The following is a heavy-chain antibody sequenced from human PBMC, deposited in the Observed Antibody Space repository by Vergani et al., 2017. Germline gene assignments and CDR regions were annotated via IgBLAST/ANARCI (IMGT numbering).Heavy chain of an antibody. Sequence: EVQLVESGGGLVQPGGSLRLSCAASGFTFSSYEMNWVRQAPGKGLEWVSYISSSGSTIYYADYVKGRFTIARDNAKNSLYLQMNSLRAEDTAVYYCARDSVGIFGVAHGGFDYWGQGTLVTVSS. J-gene: IGHJ4*02. V-gene: IGHV3-48*03. CDR3: ARDSVGIFGVAHGGFDY. CDR2: ISSSGSTI. CDR1: GFTFSSYE. D-gene: IGHD3-3*01.